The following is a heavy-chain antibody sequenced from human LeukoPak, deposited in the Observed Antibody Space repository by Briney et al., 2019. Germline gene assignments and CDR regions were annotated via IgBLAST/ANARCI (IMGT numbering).Heavy chain of an antibody. J-gene: IGHJ4*02. Sequence: SGTLSLTCAVYGGSFSGYYWSWIRQPPGKGLEWIGEINHSGSTNYNPSLKSRVTISEDTSKNQFSLKLSSVTAADTAVYYCARAEEDFDYWGQGTLVTVSS. CDR2: INHSGST. CDR1: GGSFSGYY. CDR3: ARAEEDFDY. V-gene: IGHV4-34*01.